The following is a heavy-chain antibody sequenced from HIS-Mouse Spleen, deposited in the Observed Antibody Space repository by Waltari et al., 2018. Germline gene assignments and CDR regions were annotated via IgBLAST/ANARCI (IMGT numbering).Heavy chain of an antibody. Sequence: QLQLQESGPGLVKPSETLSLTCTVSGGSISSSSYYWGWTRPPPGKGLERIGSIYYSGSTYYNPSLKSRVTISVDTSKNQFSLKLSSVTAADTAVYYCAREIPYSSSWYDWYFDLWGRGTLVTVSS. J-gene: IGHJ2*01. V-gene: IGHV4-39*07. CDR3: AREIPYSSSWYDWYFDL. CDR1: GGSISSSSYY. CDR2: IYYSGST. D-gene: IGHD6-13*01.